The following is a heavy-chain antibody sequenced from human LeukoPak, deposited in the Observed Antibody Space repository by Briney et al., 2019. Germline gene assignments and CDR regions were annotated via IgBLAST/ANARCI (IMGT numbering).Heavy chain of an antibody. D-gene: IGHD4-17*01. CDR2: ISGSNDNT. CDR1: GFTFSSFA. CDR3: AKGRGTTMTSAANY. V-gene: IGHV3-23*01. J-gene: IGHJ4*02. Sequence: GGSLRLSWVASGFTFSSFAIGCDSQAPGKGLEWVSSISGSNDNTYYADSVKDRLTISRDSSKNTLSLQMNSLRAEDTAVYYCAKGRGTTMTSAANYWGQGTLVTVSS.